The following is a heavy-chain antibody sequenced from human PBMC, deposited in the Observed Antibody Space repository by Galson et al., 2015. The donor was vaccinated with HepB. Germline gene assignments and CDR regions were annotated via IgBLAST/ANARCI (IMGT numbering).Heavy chain of an antibody. Sequence: QSGAEMKKPGESLKISCKAFGYSYVSYWIGWVRRIPGKGLEWMGIIYPGDSDTRYSPSFQGQVTISADKSISTAYLQWSSLKASDTAMYYCARNPRYGGMDVWGQGTTVTVSS. D-gene: IGHD2-15*01. J-gene: IGHJ6*02. CDR2: IYPGDSDT. V-gene: IGHV5-51*01. CDR1: GYSYVSYW. CDR3: ARNPRYGGMDV.